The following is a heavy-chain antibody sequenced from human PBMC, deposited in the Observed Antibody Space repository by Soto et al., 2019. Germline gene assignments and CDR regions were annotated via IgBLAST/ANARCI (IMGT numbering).Heavy chain of an antibody. J-gene: IGHJ3*02. D-gene: IGHD3-22*01. CDR3: AHSPSRYYYDTSGYPYDTFDI. CDR1: GFSFSTSGEG. CDR2: IYWDDDK. V-gene: IGHV2-5*02. Sequence: QITLKESGPTLVNPTQTLTLTCTFSGFSFSTSGEGVGWIRQPPGKALEWLALIYWDDDKRYSPSLKSRLTITKDTSKNQVVLTMTNMDPVDTGTYYCAHSPSRYYYDTSGYPYDTFDIWGQGTMVTVSS.